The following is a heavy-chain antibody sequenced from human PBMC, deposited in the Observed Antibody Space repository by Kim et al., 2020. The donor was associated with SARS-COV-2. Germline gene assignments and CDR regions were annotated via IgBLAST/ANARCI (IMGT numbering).Heavy chain of an antibody. Sequence: AYSVKGRFTISRGNAKNSLYLQMNSLRAEDTAVYYCARDYMPVYGLELDYWGQGTLVTVSS. V-gene: IGHV3-21*01. J-gene: IGHJ4*02. D-gene: IGHD3-10*01. CDR3: ARDYMPVYGLELDY.